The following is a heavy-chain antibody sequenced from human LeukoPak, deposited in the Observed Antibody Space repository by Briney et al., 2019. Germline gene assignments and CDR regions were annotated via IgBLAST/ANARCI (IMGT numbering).Heavy chain of an antibody. CDR2: ISVRRDRT. CDR1: GFTFSSYG. CDR3: AKIQGYFDY. J-gene: IGHJ4*02. Sequence: GGSLRLSCAASGFTFSSYGMSWVRQAPGKGLVWVSSISVRRDRTYYADSVKGRFTISRDNPKNTLYLQLNSLRAEDTAIYYCAKIQGYFDYWGQGTLVTVSS. V-gene: IGHV3-23*01.